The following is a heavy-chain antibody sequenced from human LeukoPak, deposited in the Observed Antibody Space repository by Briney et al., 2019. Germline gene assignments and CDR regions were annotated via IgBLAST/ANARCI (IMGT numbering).Heavy chain of an antibody. V-gene: IGHV3-53*01. D-gene: IGHD2-15*01. CDR1: GFTVRLNY. CDR2: IYAGGDT. J-gene: IGHJ3*02. CDR3: ARAWDFVVGAFDI. Sequence: PGGSLRLSCAASGFTVRLNYMTWVRQAPGKGLEWVSIIYAGGDTYYADSVRGRFTVSRDDSKNILYLEMNSLRGDDTGIYHCARAWDFVVGAFDIWGQGTVVTVSS.